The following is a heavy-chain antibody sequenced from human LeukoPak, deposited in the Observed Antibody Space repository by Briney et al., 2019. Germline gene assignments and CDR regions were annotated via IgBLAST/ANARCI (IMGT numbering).Heavy chain of an antibody. V-gene: IGHV1-2*02. J-gene: IGHJ6*03. D-gene: IGHD5/OR15-5a*01. CDR1: EYTFTGYY. Sequence: ASVKVSCKASEYTFTGYYMHWVRQAPGQGLEWMGWINPNSGGTNYAQKFQGRVTMTRDTSISTAYMELSRLRSDDTAVYYCARVSTGLHLHYYYYMDVWGKGTTVTVSS. CDR2: INPNSGGT. CDR3: ARVSTGLHLHYYYYMDV.